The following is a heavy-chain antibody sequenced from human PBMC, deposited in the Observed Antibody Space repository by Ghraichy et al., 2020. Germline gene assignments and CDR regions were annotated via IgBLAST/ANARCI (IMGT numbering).Heavy chain of an antibody. Sequence: ASVKVSCKASGFTFSTYGLSWVRQAPGQGLDWMGWISGYNGNTSYAQKFQGRLTMTTDTGTSTAYMELRSLRFDDTAMYYCVRWSRGLKGGGRGPQPDYWGQGTLVTVSS. CDR3: VRWSRGLKGGGRGPQPDY. J-gene: IGHJ4*02. V-gene: IGHV1-18*01. CDR1: GFTFSTYG. D-gene: IGHD3-10*01. CDR2: ISGYNGNT.